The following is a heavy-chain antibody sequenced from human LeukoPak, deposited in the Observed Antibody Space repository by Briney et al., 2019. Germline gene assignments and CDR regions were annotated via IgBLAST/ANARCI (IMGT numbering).Heavy chain of an antibody. Sequence: GGSLRLSCAASGFTFSNAGMSWVRQAPGKGLEWVAVIWYDGSNKYYADSVKGRFTISRDNSKNTLYLQMNSLRAEDTAVYYCVRGGWFGELTAFDIWGQGTMVTVSS. V-gene: IGHV3-33*08. D-gene: IGHD3-10*01. J-gene: IGHJ3*02. CDR1: GFTFSNAG. CDR3: VRGGWFGELTAFDI. CDR2: IWYDGSNK.